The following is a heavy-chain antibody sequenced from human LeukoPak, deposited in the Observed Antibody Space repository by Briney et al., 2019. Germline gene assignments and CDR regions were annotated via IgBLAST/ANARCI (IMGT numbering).Heavy chain of an antibody. Sequence: GGSLRLSCAASGFTFSSYSVNWVRQAPGKGLEWVSYISGSGSSIYYADSVKGRFTISRDNAKNSLYLQMNSLRAEDTAVYYCARQLDSWGQGTLVTVSS. J-gene: IGHJ4*02. V-gene: IGHV3-48*01. CDR2: ISGSGSSI. CDR1: GFTFSSYS. CDR3: ARQLDS.